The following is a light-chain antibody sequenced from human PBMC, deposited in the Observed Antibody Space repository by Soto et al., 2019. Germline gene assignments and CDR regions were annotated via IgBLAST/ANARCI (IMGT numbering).Light chain of an antibody. CDR3: QHYGGRWT. J-gene: IGKJ1*01. Sequence: EIVMTQSPATLSVSPGERATLSCRASQSVSSNLAWYQQKPGQAPRLLIYGASTRATGIPARFSGSGSGTEFTLTISRLEPEDSAVYYCQHYGGRWTFGQGTKVDNK. CDR1: QSVSSN. CDR2: GAS. V-gene: IGKV3-15*01.